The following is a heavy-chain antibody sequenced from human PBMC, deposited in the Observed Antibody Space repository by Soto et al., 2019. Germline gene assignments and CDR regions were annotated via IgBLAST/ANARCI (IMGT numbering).Heavy chain of an antibody. V-gene: IGHV3-15*01. D-gene: IGHD5-12*01. CDR1: GFTFSDAW. CDR2: IKSKTNGGTT. J-gene: IGHJ4*02. Sequence: EVQLVESGGGLVKPGGSLRLSCAASGFTFSDAWMSWVRQAPGKGLEWVGRIKSKTNGGTTDYAAPVKGRFTISRDDSRDTLYLQMINLKTDDTAVYYCTTDRGRGAGGAEDFWGQGTLVTVSS. CDR3: TTDRGRGAGGAEDF.